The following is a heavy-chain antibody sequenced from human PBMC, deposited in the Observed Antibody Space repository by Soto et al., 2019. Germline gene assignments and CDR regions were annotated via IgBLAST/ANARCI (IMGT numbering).Heavy chain of an antibody. CDR3: ATRPVVVTPSWYFDL. CDR1: GGTFSSYA. CDR2: IIPIFGTA. J-gene: IGHJ2*01. V-gene: IGHV1-69*13. D-gene: IGHD3-22*01. Sequence: SVKVSCKASGGTFSSYAISWVRQAPGQGLEWMGGIIPIFGTANYAQKFQGRVTITADESTSTAYMELSSLRSEDTAVYYCATRPVVVTPSWYFDLWGRGTLVTVSS.